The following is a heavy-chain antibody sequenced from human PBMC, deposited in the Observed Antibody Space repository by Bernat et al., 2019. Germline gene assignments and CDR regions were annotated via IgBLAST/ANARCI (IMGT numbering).Heavy chain of an antibody. Sequence: QVQLVESGGGVVQPGRSLRLSCAASGFTFSSYAMHWVRQAPGKGLEWVAVISYDGSNKYYADSVKGRFTISRDNSKNTLYLQMNSLRAEDTAVYYCARVKQQLVRGAFDIWGQGTMVTVSS. V-gene: IGHV3-30*01. CDR2: ISYDGSNK. CDR3: ARVKQQLVRGAFDI. J-gene: IGHJ3*02. D-gene: IGHD6-13*01. CDR1: GFTFSSYA.